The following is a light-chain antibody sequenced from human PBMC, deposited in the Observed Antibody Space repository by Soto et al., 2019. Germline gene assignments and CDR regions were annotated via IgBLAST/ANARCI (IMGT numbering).Light chain of an antibody. V-gene: IGKV3-15*01. CDR1: QSVSSN. J-gene: IGKJ1*01. CDR3: QPCDNWAWR. Sequence: EIVMTQSPATLSVSPGERATLSCRASQSVSSNLAWYQQKPGQAPRLLIYGASTRATGIPARFSGSGSGTEFTLAISSLQSEEFAGYYCQPCDNWAWRFGQGTKVEIE. CDR2: GAS.